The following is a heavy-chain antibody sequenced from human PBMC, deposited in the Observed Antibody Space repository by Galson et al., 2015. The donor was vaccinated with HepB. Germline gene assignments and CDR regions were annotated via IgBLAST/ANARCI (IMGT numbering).Heavy chain of an antibody. Sequence: SVKVSCKASGYTFTSYGISWVRQAPGQGLEWMGWISAYNGNTNYAQKLQGRVTMTTDTSTSTAYMELRSLRSDDTAVYYCATYPRITIFGVVIEEWLDVWGKGTTVTVSS. CDR3: ATYPRITIFGVVIEEWLDV. V-gene: IGHV1-18*01. D-gene: IGHD3-3*01. J-gene: IGHJ6*04. CDR1: GYTFTSYG. CDR2: ISAYNGNT.